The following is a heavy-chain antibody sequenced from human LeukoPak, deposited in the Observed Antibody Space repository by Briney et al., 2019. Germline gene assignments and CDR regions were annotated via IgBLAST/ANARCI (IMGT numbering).Heavy chain of an antibody. V-gene: IGHV4-39*01. CDR1: GGSISSSSYY. CDR2: IYYSGST. CDR3: ARRAYCGGDCSAYYFDY. D-gene: IGHD2-21*02. J-gene: IGHJ4*02. Sequence: SETLSLTCTVSGGSISSSSYYWGWIRQPPGKGLEWIGSIYYSGSTYYNPSLKSRVTISVDTSKNQFSLKLSSVPAADTAVYYCARRAYCGGDCSAYYFDYWGQGTLVTVSS.